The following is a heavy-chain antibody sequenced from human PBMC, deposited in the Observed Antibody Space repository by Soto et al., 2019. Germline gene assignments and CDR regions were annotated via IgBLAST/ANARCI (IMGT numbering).Heavy chain of an antibody. CDR3: AKDRRDYGDSLVNNYFDP. J-gene: IGHJ5*02. V-gene: IGHV3-30*18. D-gene: IGHD4-17*01. Sequence: QEQLVESGGDVVQPGTSLRLSCAASGFTFSSYGMHWVRQAPGKGLEWVAVTSHDGSNKFYADSVKGRFSISRDDSKNTLFLQMNSLRTEDTAVYYCAKDRRDYGDSLVNNYFDPWGQGTLVTVSS. CDR2: TSHDGSNK. CDR1: GFTFSSYG.